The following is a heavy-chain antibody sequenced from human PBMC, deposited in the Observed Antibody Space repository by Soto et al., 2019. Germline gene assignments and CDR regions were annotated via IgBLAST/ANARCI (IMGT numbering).Heavy chain of an antibody. CDR3: AKARGSSTPAPGSY. Sequence: GGSLXLSCAASGFTVSSKYMSWVRQAPGKGLEWVSLIQNTGPTYYADSVKGRFTISRDPSENTLHLQMDSLRVEDTAVYYCAKARGSSTPAPGSYWGQGTQVTVSS. CDR2: IQNTGPT. CDR1: GFTVSSKY. J-gene: IGHJ1*01. D-gene: IGHD2-2*01. V-gene: IGHV3-66*01.